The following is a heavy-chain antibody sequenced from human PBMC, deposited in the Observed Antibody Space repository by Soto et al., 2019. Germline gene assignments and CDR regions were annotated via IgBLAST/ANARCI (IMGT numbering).Heavy chain of an antibody. CDR1: GFTFRSYG. J-gene: IGHJ6*02. CDR3: GKDTLDCSGGHCPLYYYYGMDV. D-gene: IGHD2-15*01. CDR2: ISNDGNKK. Sequence: QVQLVESGGGVGQPGRSLRLSCATSGFTFRSYGMHWVRQAPGKGLEWLAVISNDGNKKFFADSMKGRLTLSRDNARNTVYLQINSLSAADTAVYFCGKDTLDCSGGHCPLYYYYGMDVWGQGTTVAVSS. V-gene: IGHV3-30*18.